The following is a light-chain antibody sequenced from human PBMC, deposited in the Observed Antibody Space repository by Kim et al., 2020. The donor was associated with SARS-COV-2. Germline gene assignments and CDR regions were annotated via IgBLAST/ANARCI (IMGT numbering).Light chain of an antibody. CDR3: QQYYSTPKLT. Sequence: DIQMTQSPSTLSASVGDRVTITCRASQSISSWLAWYQQKPGKAPKLLIYKASSLESGVPSRFSGSGSGTEFTLTISSLQAEDVAVYYYQQYYSTPKLTFGGGTKLEI. V-gene: IGKV1-5*03. J-gene: IGKJ4*01. CDR1: QSISSW. CDR2: KAS.